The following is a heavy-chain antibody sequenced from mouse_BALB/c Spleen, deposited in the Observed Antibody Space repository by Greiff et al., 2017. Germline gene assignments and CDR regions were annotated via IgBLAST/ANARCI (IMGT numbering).Heavy chain of an antibody. Sequence: QVQLKESGPGLVAPSQSLSITCTVSGFSLTSYDISWIRQPPGKGLEWLGVIWTGGGTNYNSAFMSRLSISKDNSKSQVFLKMNSLQTDDTAIYYCVREDWYFDVWGAGTTVTVSS. V-gene: IGHV2-9-2*01. CDR3: VREDWYFDV. CDR1: GFSLTSYD. J-gene: IGHJ1*01. CDR2: IWTGGGT.